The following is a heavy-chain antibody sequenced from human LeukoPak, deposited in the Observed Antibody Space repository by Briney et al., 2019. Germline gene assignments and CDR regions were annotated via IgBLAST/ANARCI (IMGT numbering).Heavy chain of an antibody. CDR3: ARGAKWAYYFDY. J-gene: IGHJ4*02. CDR2: INGDESST. V-gene: IGHV3-74*01. D-gene: IGHD1-26*01. Sequence: GRSLRLSCAASGFTFSSYAMHWVRQVPGRGLEWVSRINGDESSTNYADSVKGRFTISRDNAKDTLYLHMNSLTAEDTAVYYCARGAKWAYYFDYWGQGTLVTVSS. CDR1: GFTFSSYA.